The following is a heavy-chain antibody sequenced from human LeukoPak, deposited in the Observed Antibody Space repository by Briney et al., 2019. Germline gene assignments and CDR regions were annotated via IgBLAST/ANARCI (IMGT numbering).Heavy chain of an antibody. CDR2: INPNSGGT. CDR3: ARERTLAARPAFQY. J-gene: IGHJ4*02. D-gene: IGHD6-6*01. V-gene: IGHV1-2*02. Sequence: ASVKVSCKASGYTFTGFYMHWVRQAPGQGLEWMGWINPNSGGTNYAQKFQGRVTMTRDTSISTAYMELSRLRSDDTAVYYCARERTLAARPAFQYWGQGTLVTVSS. CDR1: GYTFTGFY.